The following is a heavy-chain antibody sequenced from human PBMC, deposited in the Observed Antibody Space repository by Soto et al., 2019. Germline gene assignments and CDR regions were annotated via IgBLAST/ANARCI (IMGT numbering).Heavy chain of an antibody. V-gene: IGHV3-30*18. CDR1: GFTFSSYG. D-gene: IGHD3-22*01. CDR2: ISYDGSNK. J-gene: IGHJ5*02. Sequence: GGSLRLSCAASGFTFSSYGMHWVRQAPGKGLEWVAVISYDGSNKYYADSVKGRFTISRDNSKNTLYLQMNSLRAEDTAVYYCAKDHGDSSPWGQGTLVTVSS. CDR3: AKDHGDSSP.